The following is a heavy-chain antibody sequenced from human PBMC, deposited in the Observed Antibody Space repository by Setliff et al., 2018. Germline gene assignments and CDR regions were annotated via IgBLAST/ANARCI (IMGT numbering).Heavy chain of an antibody. V-gene: IGHV7-4-1*02. J-gene: IGHJ4*02. Sequence: ASVKVSCKASRGTFSSYGITWVRQAPGQGLEWMGWINTDTGNPTSAQGFTGRFVFSLDTSVSTAYLQISSLKAEDTAVYYCASQMGTSETYPKWGQGTPVTVSS. CDR3: ASQMGTSETYPK. D-gene: IGHD1-26*01. CDR1: RGTFSSYG. CDR2: INTDTGNP.